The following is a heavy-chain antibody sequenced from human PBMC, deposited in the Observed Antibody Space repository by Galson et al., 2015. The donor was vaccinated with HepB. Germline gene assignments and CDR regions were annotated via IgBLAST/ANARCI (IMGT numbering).Heavy chain of an antibody. J-gene: IGHJ4*02. V-gene: IGHV4-34*01. CDR3: AIKDY. CDR2: ISHSGST. CDR1: GGSFSGYY. Sequence: TLSLTCAVYGGSFSGYYWTWIRQPPGKGLEWIGEISHSGSTNYNPSLKSRLTISIDTSKNQFSLKLSSVTAADTAVYYCAIKDYWGQGTLVTVSS.